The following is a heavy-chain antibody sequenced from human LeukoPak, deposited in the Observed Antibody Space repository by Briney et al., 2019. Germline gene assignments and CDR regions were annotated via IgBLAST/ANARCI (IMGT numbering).Heavy chain of an antibody. CDR3: AKAYVDTTYFDS. CDR1: GFTFISYA. J-gene: IGHJ4*02. Sequence: GVSLRLSCAASGFTFISYAMSWVRQAPGKGLEWVSAISGSGDTTYSADSVRGRFTISRDNSKNTLFLQMNSLRAEDTAVYYCAKAYVDTTYFDSWGQGTLVTVSS. D-gene: IGHD5-18*01. V-gene: IGHV3-23*01. CDR2: ISGSGDTT.